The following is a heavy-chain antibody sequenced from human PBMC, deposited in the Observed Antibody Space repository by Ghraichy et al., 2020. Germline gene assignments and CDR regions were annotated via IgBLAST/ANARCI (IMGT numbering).Heavy chain of an antibody. J-gene: IGHJ5*02. D-gene: IGHD2/OR15-2a*01. V-gene: IGHV6-1*01. CDR3: ARAFHSVLGFDP. CDR2: TYYRSKWYT. Sequence: QTLSLTCAISGDSVSSKSVAWNWIRQSPSRGLEWLGRTYYRSKWYTDYAVSVKSRITINPDTSKNQFSLQLNSVTPEDTAVYYCARAFHSVLGFDPWGQGTLVTVSS. CDR1: GDSVSSKSVA.